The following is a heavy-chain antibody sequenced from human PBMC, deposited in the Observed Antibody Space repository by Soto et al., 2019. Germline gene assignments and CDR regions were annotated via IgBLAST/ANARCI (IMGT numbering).Heavy chain of an antibody. D-gene: IGHD6-19*01. V-gene: IGHV3-33*01. CDR3: ARDRIAVAGTKSYYYYGMDV. J-gene: IGHJ6*02. CDR2: IWYDGSNK. CDR1: GFTFSSYG. Sequence: PGGSLRLSCAALGFTFSSYGMHWVRQAPGKGLEWVAVIWYDGSNKYYADSVKGRFTISRDNSKNTLYLQMNSLRAEDTAVYYCARDRIAVAGTKSYYYYGMDVWGQGTTVTVSS.